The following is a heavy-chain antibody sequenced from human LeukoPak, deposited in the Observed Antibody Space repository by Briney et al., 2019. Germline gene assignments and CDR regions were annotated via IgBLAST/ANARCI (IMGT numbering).Heavy chain of an antibody. V-gene: IGHV3-23*01. D-gene: IGHD3-22*01. J-gene: IGHJ4*02. Sequence: GGSLRLSCAASGFTFSSYAMSWVRQAPGKGLEWVSAISGSGGSTYYADSVKGRFTISRDNSKNTLYLQMNSLRAEDTAVYYCAKDPYSDSSGYRYFFDFWGQGTLVTVSS. CDR3: AKDPYSDSSGYRYFFDF. CDR2: ISGSGGST. CDR1: GFTFSSYA.